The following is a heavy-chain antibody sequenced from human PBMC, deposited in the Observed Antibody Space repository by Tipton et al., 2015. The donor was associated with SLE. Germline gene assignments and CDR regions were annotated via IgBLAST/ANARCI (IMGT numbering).Heavy chain of an antibody. CDR2: IYYSGST. J-gene: IGHJ4*02. Sequence: TLSLTCTVSGGSISSSSYYWGWVRQPPGKGLEWIGSIYYSGSTYYNPSLKSQVTISVDTSKNQFSLKLSSVTAADTAVYYCARVPVGATEGLDYWGQGTLVTVSS. V-gene: IGHV4-39*01. CDR3: ARVPVGATEGLDY. CDR1: GGSISSSSYY. D-gene: IGHD1-26*01.